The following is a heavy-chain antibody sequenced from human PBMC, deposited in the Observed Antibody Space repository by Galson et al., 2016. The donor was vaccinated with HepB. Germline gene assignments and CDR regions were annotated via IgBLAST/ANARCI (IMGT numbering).Heavy chain of an antibody. CDR1: GGSISPFF. CDR2: IYYSGTT. D-gene: IGHD4-23*01. J-gene: IGHJ3*02. V-gene: IGHV4-59*01. Sequence: ETLSLTCTVSGGSISPFFWSWIRQPPGKGLEWIAYIYYSGTTNYNPSLNSRVTISLDTSKSQFSLKATSVSAADTAVYYCARSYGGYAFDIWGQGTMVTVSS. CDR3: ARSYGGYAFDI.